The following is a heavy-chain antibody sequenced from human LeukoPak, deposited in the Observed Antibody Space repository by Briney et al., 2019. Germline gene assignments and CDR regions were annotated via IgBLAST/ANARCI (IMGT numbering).Heavy chain of an antibody. CDR3: ARVSSLGYCSSTSCYHDAFDI. D-gene: IGHD2-2*01. CDR2: IIPIFGIA. J-gene: IGHJ3*02. CDR1: GGTFSSYA. Sequence: GASVKVSCKASGGTFSSYAISWVRQAPGQGLEWMGRIIPIFGIANYAQKFQGRVTITADKSTSTAYMELSSLRSEDTAVYYCARVSSLGYCSSTSCYHDAFDIWGQGTMVTVSS. V-gene: IGHV1-69*04.